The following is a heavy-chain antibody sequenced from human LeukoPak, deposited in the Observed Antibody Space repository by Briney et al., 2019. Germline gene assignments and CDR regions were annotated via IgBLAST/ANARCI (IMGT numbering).Heavy chain of an antibody. V-gene: IGHV1-18*01. CDR3: ARVSSSWYYFDY. Sequence: ASVTVSCKASGFTFTSYGFSWVRQAPGQGLEWMGWISGYNGNTNYAQKLQGRVTMNTDTSTSTAYMELRSLISDDTAIYYCARVSSSWYYFDYWGQGTLVTVSS. J-gene: IGHJ4*02. CDR1: GFTFTSYG. CDR2: ISGYNGNT. D-gene: IGHD6-13*01.